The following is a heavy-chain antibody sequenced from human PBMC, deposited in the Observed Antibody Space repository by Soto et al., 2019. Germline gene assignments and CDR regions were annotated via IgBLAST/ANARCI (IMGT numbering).Heavy chain of an antibody. V-gene: IGHV3-30-3*01. CDR2: ISYDGSNK. D-gene: IGHD6-13*01. J-gene: IGHJ6*02. CDR3: ARGYSSSWPHLDYYYYGMDV. CDR1: GFTFSSYA. Sequence: WVLRLSCAASGFTFSSYAMHWVRQAPGKGLEWVAVISYDGSNKYYADSVKGRFTISRDNSKNTLYLQMNSLRAEDTAVYYCARGYSSSWPHLDYYYYGMDVWGQGTTVTVSS.